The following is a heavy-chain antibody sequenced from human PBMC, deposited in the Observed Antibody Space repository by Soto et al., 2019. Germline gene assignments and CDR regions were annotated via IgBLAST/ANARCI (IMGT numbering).Heavy chain of an antibody. Sequence: AAETLSLTCTVSGGYISAYYWNWIRQPPGKGLEWIGDIYYSGSTNYNPSLKSRVTISVDTSKNQFSLKLNSVTAADTAVYFCARGGFWSGGSKAYYYYGMDVWGQGTTVTVSS. V-gene: IGHV4-59*01. D-gene: IGHD3-3*01. CDR3: ARGGFWSGGSKAYYYYGMDV. CDR1: GGYISAYY. CDR2: IYYSGST. J-gene: IGHJ6*02.